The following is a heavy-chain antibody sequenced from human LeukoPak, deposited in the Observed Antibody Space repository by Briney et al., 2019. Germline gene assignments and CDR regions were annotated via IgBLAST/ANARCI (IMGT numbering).Heavy chain of an antibody. CDR3: ARVPGGLEWADFDY. V-gene: IGHV3-21*01. CDR1: GLTFSTHS. D-gene: IGHD3-3*01. CDR2: ISSSSSDI. Sequence: KPGGSLRLSCAASGLTFSTHSMNWVRQAPGKGLEWVSCISSSSSDIYYADSVKGRFTISRDNAKNSLYLQMSSLRAEDTAVYYCARVPGGLEWADFDYWGQGTLVTVSS. J-gene: IGHJ4*02.